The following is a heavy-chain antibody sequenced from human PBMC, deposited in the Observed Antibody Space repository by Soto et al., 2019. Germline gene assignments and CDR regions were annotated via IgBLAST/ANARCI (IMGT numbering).Heavy chain of an antibody. J-gene: IGHJ4*02. CDR3: AKAGGGYGDFVDH. CDR2: LLYDGSEI. V-gene: IGHV3-30*18. Sequence: VGSLRLSCAASGFTFSSYGMHWVRQAPGKGLEWVAGLLYDGSEIYYADSVKGRFTVSRENSKNTLYLQMNTLKTEDTAIYYCAKAGGGYGDFVDHWGQGTLVTVSS. D-gene: IGHD4-17*01. CDR1: GFTFSSYG.